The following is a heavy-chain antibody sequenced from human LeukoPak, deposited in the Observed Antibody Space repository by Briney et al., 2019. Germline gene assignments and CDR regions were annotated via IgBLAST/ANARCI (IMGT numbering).Heavy chain of an antibody. CDR1: GYTFTSYG. J-gene: IGHJ5*02. CDR2: ISTYNGNT. D-gene: IGHD2-15*01. V-gene: IGHV1-18*01. Sequence: ASVKVSCKASGYTFTSYGISWVRDAPGQGLEWRGWISTYNGNTNYAQKSQGRGTMTTDTSTSTAYMELRSLRSDDTAVYYCAKCGGGSCCGGNWFDPWGQGTLVTVSS. CDR3: AKCGGGSCCGGNWFDP.